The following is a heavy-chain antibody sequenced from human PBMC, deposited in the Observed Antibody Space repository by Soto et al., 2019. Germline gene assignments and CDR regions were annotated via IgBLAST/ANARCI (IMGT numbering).Heavy chain of an antibody. Sequence: WETLSLTCAVYGGSFSGYYWSWIRQPPGKGLEWIGEINHSGSTNYNPSLKSRVTISVDTSKNQFSLKLSSVTAADTAVYYCARGNWIAARWFDPWGQGTLVTVSS. CDR2: INHSGST. D-gene: IGHD6-6*01. J-gene: IGHJ5*02. CDR1: GGSFSGYY. V-gene: IGHV4-34*01. CDR3: ARGNWIAARWFDP.